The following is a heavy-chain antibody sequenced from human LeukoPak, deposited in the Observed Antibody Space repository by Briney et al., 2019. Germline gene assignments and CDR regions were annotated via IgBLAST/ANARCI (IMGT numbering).Heavy chain of an antibody. J-gene: IGHJ4*02. CDR2: IYYTGST. CDR3: ARDRELGY. D-gene: IGHD3-10*01. CDR1: GGAITNYY. V-gene: IGHV4-59*01. Sequence: SETLSLTCGVSGGAITNYYWNWIRQAPGKGLEWLGYIYYTGSTTYNPSLKNRVTISVDTSKNQFSLKLTSVTAADTAVYYCARDRELGYWGQGILVTVSS.